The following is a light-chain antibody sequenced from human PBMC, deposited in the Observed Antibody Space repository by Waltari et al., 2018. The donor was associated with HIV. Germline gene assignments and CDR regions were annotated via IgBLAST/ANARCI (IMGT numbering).Light chain of an antibody. CDR2: EVT. Sequence: QSALTQSPSASGSPGQSVNISCSGANSDISDYNYVSWYQQHSVKPPKLIIFEVTKRPPGVPVRASGSKSGNTASLFVSGLQPEDEATYFCSSFAGTHKLFGGGTKLTVL. CDR3: SSFAGTHKL. V-gene: IGLV2-8*01. J-gene: IGLJ2*01. CDR1: NSDISDYNY.